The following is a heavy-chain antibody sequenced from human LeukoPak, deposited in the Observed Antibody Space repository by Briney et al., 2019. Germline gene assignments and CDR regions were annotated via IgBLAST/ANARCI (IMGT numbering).Heavy chain of an antibody. CDR3: ARVRYYYASGSYAFDI. D-gene: IGHD3-10*01. CDR1: GGSFSGYY. CDR2: INHSGST. V-gene: IGHV4-34*01. Sequence: SETLSLTCAVYGGSFSGYYWSWIRQPPGKGLEWIGEINHSGSTNYNPSLKSRVTISVDTSKNQFSLKLRSVAAADTAVYYCARVRYYYASGSYAFDIWGQGTMVTVSS. J-gene: IGHJ3*02.